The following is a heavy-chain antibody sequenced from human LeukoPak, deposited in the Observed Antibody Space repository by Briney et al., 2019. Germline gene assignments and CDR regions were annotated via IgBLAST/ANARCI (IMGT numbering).Heavy chain of an antibody. D-gene: IGHD3-3*01. CDR1: GYTFTSYA. V-gene: IGHV7-4-1*02. Sequence: ASVKVSCKASGYTFTSYAMNWVRQAPGQGLEWMGWINTNTGNPTYAQGFTGRFVFSLDTSVSTAYLQISSLKAEDTAVYYCASPNYDFWSGYYNAGALDIRGQGTMVTVSS. CDR2: INTNTGNP. J-gene: IGHJ3*02. CDR3: ASPNYDFWSGYYNAGALDI.